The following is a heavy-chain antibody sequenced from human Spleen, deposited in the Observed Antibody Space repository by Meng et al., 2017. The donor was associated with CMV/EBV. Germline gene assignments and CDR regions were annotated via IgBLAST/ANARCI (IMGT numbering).Heavy chain of an antibody. D-gene: IGHD3-3*01. J-gene: IGHJ3*01. CDR1: SHS. CDR3: ARDSDDYDFWSAYYTDAFDF. V-gene: IGHV3-21*01. CDR2: ITGDSTYK. Sequence: SHSMNWVRQAPGKGLEWVSSITGDSTYKPYADSLKGRFTISRDNAKNSLYLQMNSLGAEDTAVYYCARDSDDYDFWSAYYTDAFDFWGQGTMVTVSS.